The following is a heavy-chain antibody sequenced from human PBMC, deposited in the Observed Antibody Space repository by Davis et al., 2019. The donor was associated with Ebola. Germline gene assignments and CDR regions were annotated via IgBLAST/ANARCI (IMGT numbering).Heavy chain of an antibody. CDR3: SRGVTDQN. CDR1: GRSISSVCYS. D-gene: IGHD3-10*01. V-gene: IGHV4-30-2*01. Sequence: PSETLSLTCAVSGRSISSVCYSWSWILQPPGKGLEWTGEINHSGATNYNPSLKSRVTVSIDTSKNQFSLKLTSVTAADTAVYYCSRGVTDQNWGQGILVTVSS. J-gene: IGHJ4*02. CDR2: INHSGAT.